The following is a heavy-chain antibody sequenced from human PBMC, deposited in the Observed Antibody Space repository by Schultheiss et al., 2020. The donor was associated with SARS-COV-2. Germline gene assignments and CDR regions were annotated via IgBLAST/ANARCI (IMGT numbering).Heavy chain of an antibody. CDR3: ASTRVKYDYDSSGYDDY. CDR1: GFTFSSYE. Sequence: GGSLRLSCAASGFTFSSYEMNWVRQGPGKGLVWVSYISTSGTTIYYADSVKGRFTISRDNAKNSLYLQMNSLRAEDTAVYYCASTRVKYDYDSSGYDDYWGQGTLVTVSS. J-gene: IGHJ4*02. CDR2: ISTSGTTI. V-gene: IGHV3-48*03. D-gene: IGHD3-22*01.